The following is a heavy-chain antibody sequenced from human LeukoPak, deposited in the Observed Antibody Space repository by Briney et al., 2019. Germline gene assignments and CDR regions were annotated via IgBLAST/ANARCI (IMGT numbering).Heavy chain of an antibody. Sequence: GASVKVSCKASGYTFTGYYMHWVRQAPGQGLEWMGWINPNSGGTNYAQKFQGWVTMTRDTSISTAYMELSRLRSDDTAVYYCARAAYCSGGSCYPGAFGVWGQGTMVTVSS. J-gene: IGHJ3*01. CDR2: INPNSGGT. V-gene: IGHV1-2*04. CDR3: ARAAYCSGGSCYPGAFGV. CDR1: GYTFTGYY. D-gene: IGHD2-15*01.